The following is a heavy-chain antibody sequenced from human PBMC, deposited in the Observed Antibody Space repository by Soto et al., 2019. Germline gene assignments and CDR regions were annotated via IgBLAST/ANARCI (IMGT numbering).Heavy chain of an antibody. Sequence: PGGSLRLSCAASGFTLSGSDIHWVRQASGKGLERVGRIRTKSNNFATSYAESVRGRFTISRDDSDNTASLQMSSLKTEDTAIYYCSRNQEGRRMVFYGMDVWGQGTKVTVSS. J-gene: IGHJ6*02. CDR1: GFTLSGSD. CDR3: SRNQEGRRMVFYGMDV. D-gene: IGHD3-10*01. CDR2: IRTKSNNFAT. V-gene: IGHV3-73*01.